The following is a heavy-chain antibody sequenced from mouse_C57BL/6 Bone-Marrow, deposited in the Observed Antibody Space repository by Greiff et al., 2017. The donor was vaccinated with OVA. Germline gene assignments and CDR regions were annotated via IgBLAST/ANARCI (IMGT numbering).Heavy chain of an antibody. Sequence: EVQLVESGGDLVKPGGSLKLSCAASGFTFSSYGMSWVRQTPDKRLEWVATISSGGSYTSSPDSVKGRFTISRDNAKNTLYLQMSSLKSEDTAMYYCARQGYWGQGTLVTVSA. V-gene: IGHV5-6*01. J-gene: IGHJ3*01. CDR3: ARQGY. CDR2: ISSGGSYT. CDR1: GFTFSSYG.